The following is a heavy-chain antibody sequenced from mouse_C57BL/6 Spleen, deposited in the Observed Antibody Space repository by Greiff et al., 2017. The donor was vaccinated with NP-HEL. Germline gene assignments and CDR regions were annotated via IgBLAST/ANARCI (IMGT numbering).Heavy chain of an antibody. CDR1: GYAFSSSW. D-gene: IGHD1-1*01. Sequence: LLESGPELVKPGASVKISCKASGYAFSSSWMNWVKQRPGKGLEWIGRIYPGDGDTNYNGKFKGKATLTADKSSSTAYMQLSSLTSEDSAVYFCARGNYGSSRDYWGQGTTLTVSS. J-gene: IGHJ2*01. CDR2: IYPGDGDT. CDR3: ARGNYGSSRDY. V-gene: IGHV1-82*01.